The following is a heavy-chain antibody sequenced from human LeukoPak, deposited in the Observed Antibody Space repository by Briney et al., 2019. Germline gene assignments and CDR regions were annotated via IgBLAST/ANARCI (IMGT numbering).Heavy chain of an antibody. CDR1: GYSISSGYY. CDR3: ARLPDP. CDR2: IYHSGST. V-gene: IGHV4-38-2*02. J-gene: IGHJ5*02. Sequence: SETLSLTCTVSGYSISSGYYWGWIRQPPGKGLEWIGSIYHSGSTYYNPSLKSRVTISVDTSKNQFSLKLTSVTASDTAVYYCARLPDPRGQGTLVTVSS.